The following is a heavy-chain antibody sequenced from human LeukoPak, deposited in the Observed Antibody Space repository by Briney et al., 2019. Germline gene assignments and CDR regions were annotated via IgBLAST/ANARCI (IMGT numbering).Heavy chain of an antibody. CDR3: AREGWLQSIDY. Sequence: ASVKVSCKASGYTFISYGISWVRQAPGQRLEWMGIINPSGGSTSYPQKFQGRVTMTRDTSTSTVYMELSSLRSEDTAVYYCAREGWLQSIDYWGQGTLVTVSS. V-gene: IGHV1-46*01. CDR1: GYTFISYG. J-gene: IGHJ4*02. D-gene: IGHD5-24*01. CDR2: INPSGGST.